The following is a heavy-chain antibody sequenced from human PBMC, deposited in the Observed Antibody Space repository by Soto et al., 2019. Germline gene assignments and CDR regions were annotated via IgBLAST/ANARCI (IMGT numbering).Heavy chain of an antibody. CDR3: ARVPAAWFGELSGTYYYYGMDV. J-gene: IGHJ6*02. CDR2: IYYSGST. D-gene: IGHD3-10*01. Sequence: QVQLQESGPGLVKPSETLSLTCTVSGGSISSYYWSWIRQPPGKGLEWIGYIYYSGSTNYNPSLKRRVTISVDTSKNQFSLKLSSVTAADTAVYYCARVPAAWFGELSGTYYYYGMDVWGQGTTVTVSS. CDR1: GGSISSYY. V-gene: IGHV4-59*01.